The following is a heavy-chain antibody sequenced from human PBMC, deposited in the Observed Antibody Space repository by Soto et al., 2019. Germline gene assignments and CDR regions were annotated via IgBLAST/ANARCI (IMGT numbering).Heavy chain of an antibody. CDR1: GFIFSNYG. V-gene: IGHV3-30*03. CDR2: VSYDGTDT. J-gene: IGHJ6*02. Sequence: GGSLRLSCVGSGFIFSNYGIHWVRQAPGKGLEWVAVVSYDGTDTYYVDSVKGRFTISRDNAKNSLYLQMNSLRAEDTAVYYCARESAYSDYYYGMDVWGQGTTVTVSS. D-gene: IGHD2-15*01. CDR3: ARESAYSDYYYGMDV.